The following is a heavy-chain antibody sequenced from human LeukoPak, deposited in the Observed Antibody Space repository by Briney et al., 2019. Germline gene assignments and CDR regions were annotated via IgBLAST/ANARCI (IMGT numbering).Heavy chain of an antibody. D-gene: IGHD5-24*01. V-gene: IGHV3-30*01. CDR1: GFTFGSYA. Sequence: GGSLRLSCAASGFTFGSYAMHWVRQAPGKGLEWVAVISYDGSNKYYADSVKGRFTISRDNSKNTLYLQMNSLRAEDTAVYYCARVKVEMATSNSFDYWGQGTLVTVSS. J-gene: IGHJ4*02. CDR2: ISYDGSNK. CDR3: ARVKVEMATSNSFDY.